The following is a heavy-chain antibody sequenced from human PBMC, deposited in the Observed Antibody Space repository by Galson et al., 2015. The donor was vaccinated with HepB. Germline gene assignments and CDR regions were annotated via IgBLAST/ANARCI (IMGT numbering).Heavy chain of an antibody. D-gene: IGHD4-23*01. V-gene: IGHV3-74*01. CDR3: ARPYGGNYHFDY. J-gene: IGHJ4*02. Sequence: SLRLSCAASGFTFSFYWMHWVRQAPRKGLVWVSRINNDGTTTNYADSVQGRFTISRDNAKSTLYLQMNSLRAEDTAVYYCARPYGGNYHFDYWGQGTLVTVSS. CDR1: GFTFSFYW. CDR2: INNDGTTT.